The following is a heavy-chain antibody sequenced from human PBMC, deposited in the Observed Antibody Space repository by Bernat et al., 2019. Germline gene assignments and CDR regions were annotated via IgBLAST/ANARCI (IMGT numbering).Heavy chain of an antibody. CDR1: GFIFSTYE. V-gene: IGHV3-48*03. CDR3: ASRLRGSSGYPDY. CDR2: ISSSGSTI. J-gene: IGHJ4*02. Sequence: VQLVESGGGLVQPGGSLRLSCAASGFIFSTYEMNWVRQAPGKGLEWVSYISSSGSTIYYADSVKGRFTISRDNAKNSLYLQMNSLRAEDTAVYYCASRLRGSSGYPDYWGQGTLVTVSS. D-gene: IGHD3-22*01.